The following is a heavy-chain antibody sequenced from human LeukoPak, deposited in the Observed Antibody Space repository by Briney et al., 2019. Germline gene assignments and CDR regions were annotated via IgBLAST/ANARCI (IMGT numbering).Heavy chain of an antibody. D-gene: IGHD3-22*01. CDR2: ISWNSGSI. V-gene: IGHV3-9*01. J-gene: IGHJ6*02. CDR1: GFTFDDYA. CDR3: ASKGHYYDSSGLPFYYGMDV. Sequence: PGRSLRLSCAASGFTFDDYAMHWVRQAPGKGLEWVSGISWNSGSIGFADSVKGRFTISRDNAKNSLYLQMNSLGVEDTAVYYCASKGHYYDSSGLPFYYGMDVWGQGTTVTVSS.